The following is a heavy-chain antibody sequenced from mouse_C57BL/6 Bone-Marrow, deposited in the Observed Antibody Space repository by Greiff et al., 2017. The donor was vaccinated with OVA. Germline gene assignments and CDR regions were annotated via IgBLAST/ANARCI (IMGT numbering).Heavy chain of an antibody. J-gene: IGHJ3*01. Sequence: VQVVESGAELARPGASVKLSCKASGYTFTSYGISWVKQRTGQGLEWIGEIYPRSGNTYYNEKFKGKATLTADKSSSTAYMELRSLTSEDSAVYFCASDYPAWFAYWGQGTLVTVSA. CDR1: GYTFTSYG. CDR3: ASDYPAWFAY. V-gene: IGHV1-81*01. D-gene: IGHD2-4*01. CDR2: IYPRSGNT.